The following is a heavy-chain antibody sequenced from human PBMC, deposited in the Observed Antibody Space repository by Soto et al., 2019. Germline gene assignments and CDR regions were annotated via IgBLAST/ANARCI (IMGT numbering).Heavy chain of an antibody. D-gene: IGHD6-13*01. V-gene: IGHV1-18*04. CDR1: GYPFTSYG. Sequence: ASVKVSCKASGYPFTSYGISWVRQAPGRGLEWMGWIHVYNGNSRYAQKLQGRVTVTTDTSTSTVYMELRSLRSDDTAVYYCARERYGTSWYESGYWGQGTLVTVSS. CDR3: ARERYGTSWYESGY. CDR2: IHVYNGNS. J-gene: IGHJ4*02.